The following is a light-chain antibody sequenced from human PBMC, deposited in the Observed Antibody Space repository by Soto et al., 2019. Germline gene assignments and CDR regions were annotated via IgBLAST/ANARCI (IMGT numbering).Light chain of an antibody. J-gene: IGLJ1*01. V-gene: IGLV2-18*02. CDR3: NSYTSSSTYV. Sequence: QSALTQPPSVSGSPGQSVTISCTGTSSDVGSYNRVSWYQQPPGTAPKLMIYEVSNRPSGVPDRFSGSKSGNTASLTISGLHDEDEADYYCNSYTSSSTYVFGTGTKLTVL. CDR1: SSDVGSYNR. CDR2: EVS.